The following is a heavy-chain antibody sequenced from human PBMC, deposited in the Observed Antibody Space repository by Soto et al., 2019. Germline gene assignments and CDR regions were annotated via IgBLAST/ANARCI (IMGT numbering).Heavy chain of an antibody. V-gene: IGHV4-39*01. CDR1: GGSISSSSYY. J-gene: IGHJ4*02. D-gene: IGHD2-2*01. Sequence: QLQLQESGPGLVKPSETLSLTCTVSGGSISSSSYYWGWIRQPPGKGLEWIGSIYYSGSTYYNPSLKSRATKTVHTTNNQFSLKLSSVTAADTAVYYWARGGWDYCSSTSCYYFDFWGQGTLVTVSS. CDR2: IYYSGST. CDR3: ARGGWDYCSSTSCYYFDF.